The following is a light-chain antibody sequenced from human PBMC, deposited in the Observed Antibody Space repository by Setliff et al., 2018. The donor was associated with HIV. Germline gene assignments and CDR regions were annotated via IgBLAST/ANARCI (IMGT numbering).Light chain of an antibody. CDR2: DDS. CDR3: QVWGSISDLLV. Sequence: SYELTQPPSVSVAPGKAATLPCGGDNIGRKSVHWYQQKPGQAPVLVVFDDSDRPSGIPERFSGSNSGSTATLTIDRVEAGDAADYYCQVWGSISDLLVFGGGTKVTVL. J-gene: IGLJ2*01. CDR1: NIGRKS. V-gene: IGLV3-21*03.